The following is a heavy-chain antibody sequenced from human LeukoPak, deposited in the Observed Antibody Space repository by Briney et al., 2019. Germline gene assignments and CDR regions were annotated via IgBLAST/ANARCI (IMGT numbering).Heavy chain of an antibody. CDR1: GGSINNYY. CDR3: ARGEADTAMVQQRRWGSYYYYMDV. CDR2: IYTRGST. V-gene: IGHV4-4*07. D-gene: IGHD5-18*01. Sequence: PSETLSLTCTVSGGSINNYYWSWIRQPAGKGLEWIGRIYTRGSTNYNPSLKSRVTMSVDTSKNQFSLKLSSVTAADTAVYYCARGEADTAMVQQRRWGSYYYYMDVWGKGTTVTVSS. J-gene: IGHJ6*03.